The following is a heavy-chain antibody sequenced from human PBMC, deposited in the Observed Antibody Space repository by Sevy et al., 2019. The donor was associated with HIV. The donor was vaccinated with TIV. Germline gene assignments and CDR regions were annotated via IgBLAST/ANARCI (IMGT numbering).Heavy chain of an antibody. CDR3: AREGCTKPHDY. D-gene: IGHD2-8*01. J-gene: IGHJ4*02. CDR1: GFTFSKYS. CDR2: FSFGCGKI. Sequence: GGSLRLSCAASGFTFSKYSMSWIRQTPGKVLEWVSTFSFGCGKINCADSVKGRFTISRDDSRNTFYLQMNSLRAEDTAIYYCAREGCTKPHDYWGQGTVVTVSS. V-gene: IGHV3-23*01.